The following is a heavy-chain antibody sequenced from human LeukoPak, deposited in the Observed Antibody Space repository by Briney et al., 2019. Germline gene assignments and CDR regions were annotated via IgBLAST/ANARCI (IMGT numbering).Heavy chain of an antibody. CDR3: AVPGKTGTTLSFDY. CDR2: MNPNSGNT. D-gene: IGHD1-7*01. Sequence: GASVKVSCKASGYTFTSYDINWVRQATGQGLEWMGWMNPNSGNTGYAQKFQGRVTMTRNTSISTAYMELSSLRSEDTAVYYCAVPGKTGTTLSFDYWGQGTLVTVSS. CDR1: GYTFTSYD. J-gene: IGHJ4*02. V-gene: IGHV1-8*01.